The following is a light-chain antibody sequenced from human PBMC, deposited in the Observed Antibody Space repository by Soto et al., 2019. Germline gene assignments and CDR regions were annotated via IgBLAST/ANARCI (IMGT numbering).Light chain of an antibody. CDR2: GAS. V-gene: IGKV1-39*01. CDR1: QSSKNY. Sequence: DIQVSQSPSSLSASVGDRVSITCRASQSSKNYLNWYQQKPGKAPKLLIYGASSLQSGVPSRFSGSGSGTDFTLTINSLQPEDFATYYCQQSYRTPYTFGQGTKLEIK. CDR3: QQSYRTPYT. J-gene: IGKJ2*01.